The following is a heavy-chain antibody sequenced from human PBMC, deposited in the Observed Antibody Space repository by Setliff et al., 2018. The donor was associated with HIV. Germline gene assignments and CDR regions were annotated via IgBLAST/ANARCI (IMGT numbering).Heavy chain of an antibody. V-gene: IGHV1-2*02. CDR1: GYIFSAYY. CDR2: ISYSSGDT. J-gene: IGHJ4*02. CDR3: ALANIVSTARWNH. Sequence: GASVKVSCKTSGYIFSAYYLHWLRRAPGQGLEWMGWISYSSGDTNYAEKFQGRVTMTRDTSIDTVYMDLNTLTSDDTAVYYCALANIVSTARWNHWGRGTLVTVSS. D-gene: IGHD1-1*01.